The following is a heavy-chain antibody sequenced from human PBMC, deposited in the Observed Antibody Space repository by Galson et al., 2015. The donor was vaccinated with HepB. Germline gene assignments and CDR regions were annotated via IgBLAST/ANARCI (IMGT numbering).Heavy chain of an antibody. CDR1: GYTLTELS. CDR3: ASSRNGASLVGAISGPDAFDI. CDR2: FDPEDGET. Sequence: SVKVSCKVSGYTLTELSMHWVRQAPGKGLEWMGGFDPEDGETIYAQKFQGRVTMTEDTSTDTAYMELSSLRSEDTAVYYCASSRNGASLVGAISGPDAFDIWGQGTMVTVSS. D-gene: IGHD1-26*01. V-gene: IGHV1-24*01. J-gene: IGHJ3*02.